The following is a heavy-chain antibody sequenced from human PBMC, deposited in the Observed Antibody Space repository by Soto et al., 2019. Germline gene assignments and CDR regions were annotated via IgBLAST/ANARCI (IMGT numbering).Heavy chain of an antibody. D-gene: IGHD2-21*02. Sequence: PSETLSLTCAVYGWSFSGYYWSWIRQPPGKGLEWIGEINHGGSTNYNPSLKSRVTISIDTSKNHFSLKLTSVTAADTAVYYCAREPRQGDRISYFENWGQGTLVTVS. J-gene: IGHJ4*02. CDR3: AREPRQGDRISYFEN. V-gene: IGHV4-34*01. CDR2: INHGGST. CDR1: GWSFSGYY.